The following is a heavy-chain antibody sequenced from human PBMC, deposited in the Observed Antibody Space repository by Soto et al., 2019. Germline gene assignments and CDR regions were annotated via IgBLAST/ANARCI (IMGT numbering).Heavy chain of an antibody. J-gene: IGHJ4*02. V-gene: IGHV3-30*03. CDR3: VGGYYFGDY. CDR1: GFPFSSYC. CDR2: ISSDGSNK. Sequence: QVQLVESGGGVVQPGRSLRLSCAASGFPFSSYCMHWVRQAPGKGLEWVAVISSDGSNKYYADSVKGRFTISRDNSKNTLYLQMNSLRAEDTAVYYCVGGYYFGDYWGQGTLVTVSS. D-gene: IGHD3-22*01.